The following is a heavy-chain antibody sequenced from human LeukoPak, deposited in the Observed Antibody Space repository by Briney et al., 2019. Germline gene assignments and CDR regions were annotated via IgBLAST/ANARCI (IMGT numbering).Heavy chain of an antibody. CDR1: GYTFTAYY. CDR2: IIPNSGGT. Sequence: GASVKVSCKASGYTFTAYYLHWVRQAPGQGLEWMGWIIPNSGGTNYAQKIQGWVTMTRDTSINTAYMELSRLKSDDTAVYFCARDRGYSGYDGAFDIWGQGTMVTVSS. D-gene: IGHD5-12*01. V-gene: IGHV1-2*04. J-gene: IGHJ3*02. CDR3: ARDRGYSGYDGAFDI.